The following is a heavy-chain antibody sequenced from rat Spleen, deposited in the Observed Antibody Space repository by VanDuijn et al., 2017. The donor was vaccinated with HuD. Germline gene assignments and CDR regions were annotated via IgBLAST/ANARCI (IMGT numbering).Heavy chain of an antibody. CDR3: VRDRDFGNYGYYFDY. D-gene: IGHD1-11*01. CDR1: GSSLTSYH. Sequence: QVQLKESGPGLVQPSQTLSLTCTVSGSSLTSYHVSWIRQTPGKGLDWMGVIWTGGGTAYNSLLKSRLSISRDISKSQVFLKMNSLQTEDTATYYCVRDRDFGNYGYYFDYWGQGVTVTVSS. CDR2: IWTGGGT. J-gene: IGHJ2*01. V-gene: IGHV2-43*01.